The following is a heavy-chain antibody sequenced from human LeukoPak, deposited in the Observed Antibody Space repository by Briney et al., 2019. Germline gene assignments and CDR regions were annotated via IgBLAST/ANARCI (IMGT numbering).Heavy chain of an antibody. Sequence: PGGSLRLSCLASGFTFSSYSMNWVRQAPGKGLEWISYIGSSSSPIYYADSVKGRFTISRDNAKNSLYLQMNSLRAEDTAVYYCAREPPVGYSYGSPGYWGQGTLVTVSS. V-gene: IGHV3-48*04. D-gene: IGHD5-18*01. CDR2: IGSSSSPI. J-gene: IGHJ4*02. CDR3: AREPPVGYSYGSPGY. CDR1: GFTFSSYS.